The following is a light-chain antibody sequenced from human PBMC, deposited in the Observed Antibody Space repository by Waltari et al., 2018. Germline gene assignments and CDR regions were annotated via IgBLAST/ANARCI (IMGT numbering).Light chain of an antibody. CDR3: YSVADNNWV. V-gene: IGLV3-27*01. J-gene: IGLJ3*02. CDR1: ILAKKY. CDR2: KDS. Sequence: SYELTQPSSVSVSPGQTARITCSGDILAKKYARWFQQKPGQAPVLVVYKDSERPSGIPERLCGSSSGTTVSLTISGAQVEDEADYYCYSVADNNWVFGGGTKLTVL.